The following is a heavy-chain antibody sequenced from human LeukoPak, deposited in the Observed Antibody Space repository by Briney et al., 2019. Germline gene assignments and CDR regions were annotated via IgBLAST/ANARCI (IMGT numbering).Heavy chain of an antibody. CDR2: INSDSGFT. Sequence: ASVKVSCKASGYTFTGYYMNWVRQAPGQGLEWMGWINSDSGFTKYVQKFQGRVTMTRDTSITTVYMDLTRLTSDDTAVYYCARKFDMKGFDPWGQGTLVTVSS. CDR1: GYTFTGYY. CDR3: ARKFDMKGFDP. D-gene: IGHD2-15*01. J-gene: IGHJ5*02. V-gene: IGHV1-2*02.